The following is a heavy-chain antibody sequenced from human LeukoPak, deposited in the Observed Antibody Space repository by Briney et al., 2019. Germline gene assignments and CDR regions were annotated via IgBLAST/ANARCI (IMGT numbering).Heavy chain of an antibody. V-gene: IGHV4-31*03. CDR1: GGSISSGGYY. J-gene: IGHJ4*02. Sequence: PSETLSLTCTVSGGSISSGGYYWSWIRQHPGKGLEWIGYIYYSGSTYYNPSLKSRVTISVDTSKNQFSLKLSSVTAADTAVYYCARDREGLHPVDYWGRGTLVTVSS. D-gene: IGHD5-24*01. CDR2: IYYSGST. CDR3: ARDREGLHPVDY.